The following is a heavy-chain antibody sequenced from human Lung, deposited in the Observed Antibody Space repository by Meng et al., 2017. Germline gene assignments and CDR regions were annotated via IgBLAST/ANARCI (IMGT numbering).Heavy chain of an antibody. J-gene: IGHJ5*02. D-gene: IGHD5-18*01. Sequence: GSLRLSCTVSAGSISGYYWSWIRQPAGKGLEWIGRIYDNGNTNYKPSFKSRVTMSVDTSKNQISLKLNSVTAADTAMYYCASDQGYSASWFDPWGQGTLVTVSS. V-gene: IGHV4-4*07. CDR3: ASDQGYSASWFDP. CDR1: AGSISGYY. CDR2: IYDNGNT.